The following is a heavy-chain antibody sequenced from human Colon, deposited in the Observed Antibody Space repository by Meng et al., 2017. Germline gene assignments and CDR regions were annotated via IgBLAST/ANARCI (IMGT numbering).Heavy chain of an antibody. Sequence: VYLRDAAPGLLKPSCTPSLHAVSSAAACTSGQSWTWVRQPPGKGLEWIGEFHYTGPINYKPSLMSRVTISVDASRNQFSLRLTSVTAADTAVYYCAASSGWYRIDSWGQGTLVTVSS. J-gene: IGHJ4*02. CDR3: AASSGWYRIDS. CDR2: FHYTGPI. D-gene: IGHD6-19*01. CDR1: AAACTSGQS. V-gene: IGHV4-4*02.